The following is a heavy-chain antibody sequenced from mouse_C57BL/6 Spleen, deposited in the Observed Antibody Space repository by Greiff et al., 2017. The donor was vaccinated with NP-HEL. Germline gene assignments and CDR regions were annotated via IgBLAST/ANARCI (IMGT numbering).Heavy chain of an antibody. CDR1: GFSLTSYA. D-gene: IGHD1-1*01. CDR2: IWTGGGT. CDR3: ASRSLTTGYAMDY. V-gene: IGHV2-9-1*01. Sequence: VKLMESGPGLVAPSQSLSITCTVSGFSLTSYAISWVRQPPGKGLEWLGVIWTGGGTNYNSALKSRLSISKDSSKSQVFLKMNSLQTDDTARYYCASRSLTTGYAMDYWGQGTSVTVSS. J-gene: IGHJ4*01.